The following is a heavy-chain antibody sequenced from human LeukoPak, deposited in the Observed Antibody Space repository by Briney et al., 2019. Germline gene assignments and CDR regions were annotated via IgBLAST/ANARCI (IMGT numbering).Heavy chain of an antibody. J-gene: IGHJ4*02. CDR2: ISAYNGNT. Sequence: ASVKVSCKASGYTFTSYGISWVRQAPGQGLEWMGWISAYNGNTNYAQKLQGRVTMTTDTSTSTAYMELRSLRSDDTAVYYCARDSPTRITMIVVVTPFDNWGQGTLVTVSS. CDR3: ARDSPTRITMIVVVTPFDN. D-gene: IGHD3-22*01. V-gene: IGHV1-18*01. CDR1: GYTFTSYG.